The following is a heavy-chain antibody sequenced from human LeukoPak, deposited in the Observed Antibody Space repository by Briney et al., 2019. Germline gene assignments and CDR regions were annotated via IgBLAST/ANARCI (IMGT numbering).Heavy chain of an antibody. CDR2: ISYDGSNK. D-gene: IGHD3-3*01. CDR3: ASTYYDFWSGYSQGLGY. J-gene: IGHJ4*02. Sequence: GGSLRLSCAASGFTFSSYGMHWVRQAPGKGLEWVAVISYDGSNKYYADSVKGRFTISRDNSKNTLYLQMNSLRAEDTAVYYCASTYYDFWSGYSQGLGYWGQGTLVTVSS. CDR1: GFTFSSYG. V-gene: IGHV3-30*03.